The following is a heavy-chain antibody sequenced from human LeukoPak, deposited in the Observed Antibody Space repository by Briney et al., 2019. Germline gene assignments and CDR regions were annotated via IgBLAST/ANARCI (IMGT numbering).Heavy chain of an antibody. Sequence: GGSLRLSCAASGFTFSNYEMNWVRQAPGKGLEWVSYISSSGSTIYYGDSVKGRFTISRDNAKNSVYPQMNSLRAEDTAVYYCAKDGGRWELRPYDAFDIWGQGTMVTVSS. CDR2: ISSSGSTI. D-gene: IGHD1-26*01. CDR1: GFTFSNYE. J-gene: IGHJ3*02. V-gene: IGHV3-48*03. CDR3: AKDGGRWELRPYDAFDI.